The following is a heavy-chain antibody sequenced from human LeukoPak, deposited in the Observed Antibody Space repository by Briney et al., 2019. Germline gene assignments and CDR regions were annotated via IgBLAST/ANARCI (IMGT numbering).Heavy chain of an antibody. Sequence: KASETLSLTCTVSGGSISSSSYYWGWIRQPPGKGLEWIGSIYYSGSTYYNPSLKSRVTISVDTSKNQFSLKLSSVTAADTAVYYCARDTYYYDSSGYYLVWGQGTLVTVSS. CDR3: ARDTYYYDSSGYYLV. J-gene: IGHJ4*02. CDR1: GGSISSSSYY. CDR2: IYYSGST. V-gene: IGHV4-39*07. D-gene: IGHD3-22*01.